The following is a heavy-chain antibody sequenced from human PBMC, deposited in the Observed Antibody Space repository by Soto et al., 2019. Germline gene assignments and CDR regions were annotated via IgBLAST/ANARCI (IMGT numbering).Heavy chain of an antibody. CDR3: ARAECSSPDCLTAYYSYGLDV. CDR2: IDTAGSTK. CDR1: GFTFSNFE. D-gene: IGHD3-9*01. Sequence: GWLRRAGAASGFTFSNFEMHWVRQAPGKGLEWVSYIDTAGSTKYYAESVKGRFTISRDNARNSLFLQMNSLRAEDTAVYYCARAECSSPDCLTAYYSYGLDVWGQGSKVTVYS. V-gene: IGHV3-48*03. J-gene: IGHJ6*02.